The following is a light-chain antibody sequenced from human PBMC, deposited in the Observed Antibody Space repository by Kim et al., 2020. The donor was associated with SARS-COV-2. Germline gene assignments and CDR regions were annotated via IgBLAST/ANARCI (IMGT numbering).Light chain of an antibody. V-gene: IGLV4-69*01. Sequence: ASVKLSCPLSSGHNSYAIAWHQQQPEKGPRYLMKLNSDGSHSKGDGIPDRFSGSSSGAERYLTISSLQSEDEADYYCQTWGTGIKVFGTGTKVTVL. CDR2: LNSDGSH. CDR1: SGHNSYA. CDR3: QTWGTGIKV. J-gene: IGLJ1*01.